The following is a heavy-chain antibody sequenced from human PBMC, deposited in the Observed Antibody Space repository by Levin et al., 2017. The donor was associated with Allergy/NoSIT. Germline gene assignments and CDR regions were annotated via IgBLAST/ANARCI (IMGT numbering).Heavy chain of an antibody. J-gene: IGHJ4*02. CDR2: IFYKGNT. D-gene: IGHD5-24*01. CDR1: GASISSRGNY. CDR3: VREVEMATISH. Sequence: LSQTLSLTCIVSGASISSRGNYWGWIRQPPGKGLEWIGNIFYKGNTQYNPSLKSRVTISLDASTNQFSLKLSSVTAADTAVFYCVREVEMATISHWGPGTLVAVSS. V-gene: IGHV4-39*07.